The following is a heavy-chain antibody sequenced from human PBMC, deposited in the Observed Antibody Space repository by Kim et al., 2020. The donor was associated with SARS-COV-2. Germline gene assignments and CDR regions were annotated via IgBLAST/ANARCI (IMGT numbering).Heavy chain of an antibody. Sequence: YADSVKGRSTIARDNAKNSLYLQMNSLRAEDTAVYYCARDSITMVRGVISWGQGTLVTVSS. V-gene: IGHV3-11*01. D-gene: IGHD3-10*01. J-gene: IGHJ5*02. CDR3: ARDSITMVRGVIS.